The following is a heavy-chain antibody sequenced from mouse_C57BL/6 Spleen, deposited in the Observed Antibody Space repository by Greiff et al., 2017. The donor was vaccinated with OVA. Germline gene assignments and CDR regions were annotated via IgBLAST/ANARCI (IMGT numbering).Heavy chain of an antibody. CDR1: GFSLSTSNMG. Sequence: QVTLKVSGPGILQPSQTLSLTCSFSGFSLSTSNMGIGWIRQPSGKGLEWLAHIWWNDDKYYNPSLQSRLTISKDTSNNQRFHKITSVDTAETATYYCAQNSIYDGFSAWCAYWGQGTLVTVSA. J-gene: IGHJ3*01. CDR2: IWWNDDK. D-gene: IGHD2-3*01. CDR3: AQNSIYDGFSAWCAY. V-gene: IGHV8-5*01.